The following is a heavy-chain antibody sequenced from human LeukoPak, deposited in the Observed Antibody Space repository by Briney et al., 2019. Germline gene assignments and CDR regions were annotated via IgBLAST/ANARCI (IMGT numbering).Heavy chain of an antibody. J-gene: IGHJ4*02. CDR3: AKASGYSSGWQPYYYYFDY. V-gene: IGHV3-23*01. D-gene: IGHD6-19*01. Sequence: GGSLRLSCAASGFTFSSYAMSWVRQAPGKGLEWVSAISGSGGSTYYADSVKGRFTISRDNSKNTLYLQVNSLRAEDTAVYYCAKASGYSSGWQPYYYYFDYWGQGTLVAVSS. CDR1: GFTFSSYA. CDR2: ISGSGGST.